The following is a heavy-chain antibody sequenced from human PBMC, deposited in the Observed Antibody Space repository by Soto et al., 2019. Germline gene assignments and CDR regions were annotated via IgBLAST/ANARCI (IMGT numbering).Heavy chain of an antibody. CDR1: GFTFSYYA. J-gene: IGHJ4*02. CDR2: ISGSGGDT. D-gene: IGHD5-12*01. CDR3: AKDLGVATITSDY. Sequence: EVQLLESGGGLVQPGGSLRLSGAASGFTFSYYAMKWVRQAPGKGLEWVSAISGSGGDTYYADSVKGRFTISRDNSKNTLYRQMNSLRAEDTDVYYCAKDLGVATITSDYWGQGTLVTFSS. V-gene: IGHV3-23*01.